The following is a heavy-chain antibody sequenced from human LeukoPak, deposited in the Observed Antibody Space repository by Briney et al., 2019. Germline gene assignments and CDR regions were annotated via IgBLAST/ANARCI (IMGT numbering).Heavy chain of an antibody. CDR1: GYTFTSYG. CDR3: ARVSVGATKLAYFDY. J-gene: IGHJ4*02. D-gene: IGHD1-26*01. CDR2: ISGYNGYT. Sequence: ASVKVSCKASGYTFTSYGISWVRQAPGQGLEWMGWISGYNGYTNYAQRLQGRVTMTTDTSTSTAYMELRSLRSDDTAVFYCARVSVGATKLAYFDYWGQGTLVTVSS. V-gene: IGHV1-18*01.